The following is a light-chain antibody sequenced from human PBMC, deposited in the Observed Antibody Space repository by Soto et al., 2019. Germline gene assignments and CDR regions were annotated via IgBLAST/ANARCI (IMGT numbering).Light chain of an antibody. CDR1: SSDVGGYNA. V-gene: IGLV2-14*01. CDR2: EVT. CDR3: NSFSVSHLYV. Sequence: QSALTQPASVSGSPGQTITISCTGTSSDVGGYNAVSWYQHHPGKAPKLIIYEVTHRPSGVSDRFSASKSGSTASLTISGLQADDEADYYCNSFSVSHLYVFGTGTKVTVL. J-gene: IGLJ1*01.